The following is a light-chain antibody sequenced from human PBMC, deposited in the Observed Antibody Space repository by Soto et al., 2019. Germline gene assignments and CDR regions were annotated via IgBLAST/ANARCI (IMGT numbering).Light chain of an antibody. V-gene: IGKV3-20*01. CDR1: QNVGSRY. CDR3: QQYYSFPRT. Sequence: EIVLTQSPGTLSLSPGERATLSCRASQNVGSRYLAWYQQKPGQAPRLLIYGTSNRATGIPDRFSGSGSGTDFSLTISSLEPGDLAVYYCQQYYSFPRTFGQGTKVEIK. CDR2: GTS. J-gene: IGKJ1*01.